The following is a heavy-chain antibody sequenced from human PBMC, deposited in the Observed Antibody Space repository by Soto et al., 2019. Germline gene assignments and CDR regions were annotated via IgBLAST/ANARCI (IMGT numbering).Heavy chain of an antibody. CDR3: ARGLDYVGFDY. CDR1: GGSVSSGSYY. D-gene: IGHD4-17*01. V-gene: IGHV4-61*01. CDR2: IYYRGST. J-gene: IGHJ4*02. Sequence: QVQLQVSGPGMVKPSETLSLTCTVSGGSVSSGSYYWSWIRQPPGKGLEWIGYIYYRGSTKYNPSLKSRVTISIDTSKNQFSLKLSSVTAADTAVYYCARGLDYVGFDYWGQGTLVAVSS.